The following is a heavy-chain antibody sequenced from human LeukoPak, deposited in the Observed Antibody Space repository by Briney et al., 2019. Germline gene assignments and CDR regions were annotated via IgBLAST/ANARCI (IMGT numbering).Heavy chain of an antibody. CDR2: IYYSGST. Sequence: SETLSLTCTVSGGSISSSAYYWGWIRQPPGKGLEWIGNIYYSGSTYYNPSLKSRVTISVDTSKNQFSLKLSSVTAADTAVYYCARHSSPFLMGSTVTFDYWGQGTLVTVSS. D-gene: IGHD4-17*01. CDR3: ARHSSPFLMGSTVTFDY. J-gene: IGHJ4*02. CDR1: GGSISSSAYY. V-gene: IGHV4-39*01.